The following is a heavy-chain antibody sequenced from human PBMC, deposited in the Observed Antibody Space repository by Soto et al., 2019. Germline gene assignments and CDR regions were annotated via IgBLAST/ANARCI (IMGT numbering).Heavy chain of an antibody. CDR3: ARGRSHEWELLVQYFDY. CDR1: GGSVSNSY. Sequence: PSETLSLTCTDSGGSVSNSYWGWIRQPPWKGLEWVAYVYYSGSTNYNPSLGSRVTISVDKSKDQFSLKMTSVTGADTAVYYCARGRSHEWELLVQYFDYWGQGTLVTVSS. CDR2: VYYSGST. D-gene: IGHD1-26*01. J-gene: IGHJ4*02. V-gene: IGHV4-59*02.